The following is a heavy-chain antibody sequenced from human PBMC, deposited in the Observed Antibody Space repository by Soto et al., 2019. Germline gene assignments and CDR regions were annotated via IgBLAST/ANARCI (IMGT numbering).Heavy chain of an antibody. CDR1: GFTFSFYA. D-gene: IGHD6-13*01. V-gene: IGHV3-23*04. CDR2: INNNGDST. J-gene: IGHJ3*02. Sequence: EVQLVESGGGLVQPGGSLKLSCAASGFTFSFYAMTWVRQAPGKGLEWVSTINNNGDSTYYADSVKGRFTISRDNSKNTLSLQMNSLRAEDTALYYCAKGMYTSSWSDSFDIWGQGTMVTVSS. CDR3: AKGMYTSSWSDSFDI.